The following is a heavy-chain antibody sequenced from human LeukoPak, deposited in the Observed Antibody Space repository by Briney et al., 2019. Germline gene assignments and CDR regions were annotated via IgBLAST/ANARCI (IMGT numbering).Heavy chain of an antibody. CDR2: ISHSGNT. CDR3: SRAFYSSSWYHKEDFFDY. V-gene: IGHV4-59*02. D-gene: IGHD6-13*01. CDR1: GGAVNSYY. J-gene: IGHJ4*02. Sequence: SETLSLTCTVSGGAVNSYYWSWIRQTPGKGLEWIGYISHSGNTDYAPSLKSRVTMSLDTSKNQFSLKLSSVTAADTALYYCSRAFYSSSWYHKEDFFDYWGQGTPVAVSS.